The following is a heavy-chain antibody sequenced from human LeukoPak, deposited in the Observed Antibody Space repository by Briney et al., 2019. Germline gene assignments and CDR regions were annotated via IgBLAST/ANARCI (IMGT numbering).Heavy chain of an antibody. Sequence: GASVKVSCKASGYTFTGYYMHWVRQAPGQGLEWMGRINPNSGGTNYAQKFQGRVTMTRDTSISTAYMELSRLRSDDTAVYYCASVGTGYYPGWYFDLWGRGTLVTVSS. V-gene: IGHV1-2*06. CDR1: GYTFTGYY. CDR3: ASVGTGYYPGWYFDL. D-gene: IGHD3/OR15-3a*01. CDR2: INPNSGGT. J-gene: IGHJ2*01.